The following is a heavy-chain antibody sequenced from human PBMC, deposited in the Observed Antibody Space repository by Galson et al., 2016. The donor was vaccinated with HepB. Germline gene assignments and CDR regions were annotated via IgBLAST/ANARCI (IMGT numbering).Heavy chain of an antibody. J-gene: IGHJ4*02. Sequence: QSGAEVKKPGESLRISCKASGYSFTNYWIGWVRQMPGEGLEWMGLIYPGDSDIRYNSSFQGQVTISADKSITTAYLQWGSLKASDSAIYFCARRDRDCSGGTCFSRNFDYWGQGTLVSVSS. CDR1: GYSFTNYW. CDR3: ARRDRDCSGGTCFSRNFDY. D-gene: IGHD2-15*01. V-gene: IGHV5-51*01. CDR2: IYPGDSDI.